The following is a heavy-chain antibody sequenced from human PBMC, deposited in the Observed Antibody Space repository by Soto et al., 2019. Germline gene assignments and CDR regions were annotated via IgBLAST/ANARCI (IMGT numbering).Heavy chain of an antibody. CDR3: ARGTVTRYFDY. CDR1: GWYFSGYY. Sequence: SETLSLTCAVYGWYFSGYYWSWIRQPPGKGLEWIGEINHSGSTNYNPSLKSRVTISVDTSKNQFSLKLSSVTAADTAVYYCARGTVTRYFDYWGQGTLVTVSS. CDR2: INHSGST. J-gene: IGHJ4*02. V-gene: IGHV4-34*01. D-gene: IGHD4-17*01.